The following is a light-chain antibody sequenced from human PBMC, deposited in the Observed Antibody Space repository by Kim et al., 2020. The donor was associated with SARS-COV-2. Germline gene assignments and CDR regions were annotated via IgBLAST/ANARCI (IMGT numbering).Light chain of an antibody. CDR1: QSISTW. V-gene: IGKV1-5*03. CDR2: KAS. J-gene: IGKJ1*01. CDR3: QHYNSYSGT. Sequence: DIQLTQSPSTLSASVGDRVTITCRASQSISTWLARYQQKPGKAPKVLMFKASSLESGVPSRFSGGGSGTEFTLTISSLQPDDFATYYCQHYNSYSGTFGQGTKVDIK.